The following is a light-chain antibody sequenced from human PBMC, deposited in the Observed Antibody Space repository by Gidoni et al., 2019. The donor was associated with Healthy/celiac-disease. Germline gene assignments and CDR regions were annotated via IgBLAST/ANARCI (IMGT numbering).Light chain of an antibody. V-gene: IGKV1-39*01. CDR3: QQSYSTPPWT. CDR1: QSISSY. CDR2: AAS. Sequence: DHQMTQSPSSLSASVGDRVTITCRASQSISSYLNWYQQKPGKAPKLLIYAASSLQSGVPLRFSGSGSGTDFTLTISSLQPEDFATYDCQQSYSTPPWTFGQGTKVEIK. J-gene: IGKJ1*01.